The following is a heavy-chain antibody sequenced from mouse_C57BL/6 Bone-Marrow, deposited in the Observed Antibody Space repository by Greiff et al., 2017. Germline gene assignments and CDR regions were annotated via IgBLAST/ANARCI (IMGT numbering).Heavy chain of an antibody. D-gene: IGHD2-3*01. V-gene: IGHV2-9-1*01. Sequence: VKVVESGPGLLAPSQSLSITCTVSGFSLTSYAISWVRQPPGKGLEWLGVIWTGGGTNYNSALKSRLSISKDNSKSQVFLKMNSLQTDDTARYYCARGNGYYAWFAYWGQGTLVTVSA. CDR3: ARGNGYYAWFAY. J-gene: IGHJ3*01. CDR2: IWTGGGT. CDR1: GFSLTSYA.